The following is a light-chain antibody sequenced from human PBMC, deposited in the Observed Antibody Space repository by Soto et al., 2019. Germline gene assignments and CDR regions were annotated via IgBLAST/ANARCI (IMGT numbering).Light chain of an antibody. J-gene: IGLJ2*01. CDR3: QVWDSSSDHVV. Sequence: SYELTQPPAVAVAPGKTARITWGGNNIGSKSVHWYQQKPGQAPVLVIYYDSDRPSGIPERFSGSNSVNTATLTISMVEAGDEADYYCQVWDSSSDHVVFGGGTKLTVL. CDR2: YDS. CDR1: NIGSKS. V-gene: IGLV3-21*04.